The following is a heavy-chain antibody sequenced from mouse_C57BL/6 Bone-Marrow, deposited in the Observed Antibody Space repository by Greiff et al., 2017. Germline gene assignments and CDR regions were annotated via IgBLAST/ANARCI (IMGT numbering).Heavy chain of an antibody. CDR3: AREVLLLGFPY. CDR1: GFTFSDYG. CDR2: ISSGSSTI. Sequence: EVQVVESGGGLVKPGGSLKLSCAASGFTFSDYGMHWVRQAPEKGLEWVAYISSGSSTIYYADTVKGRFTISRDNAKNTLFLQMTSLRSEDTAMYYCAREVLLLGFPYWGQATLVTVSA. D-gene: IGHD1-1*01. V-gene: IGHV5-17*01. J-gene: IGHJ3*01.